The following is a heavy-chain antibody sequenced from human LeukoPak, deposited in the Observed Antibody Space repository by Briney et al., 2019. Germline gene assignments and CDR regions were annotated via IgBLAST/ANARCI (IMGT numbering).Heavy chain of an antibody. CDR1: GGTFSSYA. J-gene: IGHJ4*02. CDR3: ASRDGYNNFDY. D-gene: IGHD5-24*01. V-gene: IGHV1-69*13. Sequence: SVKVSCKASGGTFSSYAISWVRQAPGQGLEWMGGIIPIFGTANYAQKFQGRVTITADGSTSTAYMELSSLRSEDTAVYYCASRDGYNNFDYWGQGTLVAVSS. CDR2: IIPIFGTA.